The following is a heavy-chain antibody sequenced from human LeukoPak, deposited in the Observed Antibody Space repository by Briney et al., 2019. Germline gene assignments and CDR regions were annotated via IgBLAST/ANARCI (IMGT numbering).Heavy chain of an antibody. CDR3: ARWVPGDSSSWYLGRALDI. CDR2: IIPIFGTA. Sequence: SVKVSCKASGGTFSSYAISWVRQAPGQGLEWMGGIIPIFGTANYAQKFQGRVTITADKSTSTAYMELSSLRSEDTAVYYCARWVPGDSSSWYLGRALDIWGQGTMVTVSS. CDR1: GGTFSSYA. J-gene: IGHJ3*02. V-gene: IGHV1-69*06. D-gene: IGHD6-13*01.